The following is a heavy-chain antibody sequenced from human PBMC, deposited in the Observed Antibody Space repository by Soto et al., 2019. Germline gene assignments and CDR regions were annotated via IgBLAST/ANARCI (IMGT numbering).Heavy chain of an antibody. V-gene: IGHV4-31*03. D-gene: IGHD3-16*01. CDR3: ARGMLD. CDR2: ISYGGST. J-gene: IGHJ4*02. CDR1: AGSVNSGGYC. Sequence: QVQLQESGPGLVKPSQTLSLTCTISAGSVNSGGYCWVWIRQHPGKGLVWIGSISYGGSTSYNPSLKSRVTISVDTSKNRFSLKLISVTAAETAVYYCARGMLDWGQGALITVSS.